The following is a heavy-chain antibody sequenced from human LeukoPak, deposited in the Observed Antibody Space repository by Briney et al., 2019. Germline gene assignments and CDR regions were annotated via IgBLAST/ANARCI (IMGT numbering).Heavy chain of an antibody. CDR1: GFTFSSYV. CDR2: ISYDGSNK. D-gene: IGHD3-3*01. CDR3: AKGITLYGVITRPNYGMDV. Sequence: QAGGSLRLSCAASGFTFSSYVMHWVRQAPGKGLEWVAVISYDGSNKYYADSVKGRFTISRDNSKNTLFLQMISLRAEDTAVYYCAKGITLYGVITRPNYGMDVWGQGTTVTVSS. J-gene: IGHJ6*02. V-gene: IGHV3-30-3*01.